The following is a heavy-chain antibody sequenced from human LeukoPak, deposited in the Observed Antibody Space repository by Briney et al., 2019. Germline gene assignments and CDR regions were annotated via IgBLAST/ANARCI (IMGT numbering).Heavy chain of an antibody. J-gene: IGHJ4*02. CDR3: AREIVGGFNPGAY. CDR1: LDSTTSNF. CDR2: IHRSGST. Sequence: SETLSLTCTVSLDSTTSNFWGWVRQPPGQGLEWVGEIHRSGSTKYNPSLQSRVTISIDRSKNQIALDLSSVTAADTAVYYCAREIVGGFNPGAYWGQGTLVTVSS. V-gene: IGHV4-4*02. D-gene: IGHD1-14*01.